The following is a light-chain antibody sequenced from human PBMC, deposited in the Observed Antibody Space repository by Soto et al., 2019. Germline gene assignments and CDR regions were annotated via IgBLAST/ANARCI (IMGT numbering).Light chain of an antibody. CDR3: QQYGSSFSFT. J-gene: IGKJ3*01. CDR2: GAS. V-gene: IGKV3-20*01. Sequence: EIVLTQSPGTLSLSPGERATLSCRASQSVSSSYLGWYQQKPGQAPRLLIYGASSRATGIPYRFSGSGYGTDFTLTISRLEPEDFAIYYCQQYGSSFSFTFGPGTKVDIK. CDR1: QSVSSSY.